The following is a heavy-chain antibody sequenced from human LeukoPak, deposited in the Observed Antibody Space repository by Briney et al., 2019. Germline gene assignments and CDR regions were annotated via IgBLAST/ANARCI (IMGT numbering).Heavy chain of an antibody. D-gene: IGHD3-22*01. J-gene: IGHJ4*02. V-gene: IGHV1-2*02. CDR3: ARAPYDSSGYRPGDY. CDR2: INPNSGGT. CDR1: GSSFTGYY. Sequence: GASVKVSCKASGSSFTGYYMHWVRQAPGQGLEWMGWINPNSGGTNYAQKFQGRVTMTRDTSISTAYMELSRLRSDDTAVYYWARAPYDSSGYRPGDYWGQGTLVTVSS.